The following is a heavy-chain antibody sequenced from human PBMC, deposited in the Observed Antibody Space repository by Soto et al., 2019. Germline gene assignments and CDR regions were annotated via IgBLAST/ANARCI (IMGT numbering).Heavy chain of an antibody. CDR2: ISAYNGNT. Sequence: ASVKVSCKASGYTFTGYYMHWVRQAPGQGLEWMGWISAYNGNTNYAQKLQGRVTMTTDTSTSTAYMELRSLRSDDTAVYYCASGAVGATLYYYYYGMDVWGQGTTVTVSS. J-gene: IGHJ6*02. D-gene: IGHD1-26*01. CDR3: ASGAVGATLYYYYYGMDV. CDR1: GYTFTGYY. V-gene: IGHV1-18*04.